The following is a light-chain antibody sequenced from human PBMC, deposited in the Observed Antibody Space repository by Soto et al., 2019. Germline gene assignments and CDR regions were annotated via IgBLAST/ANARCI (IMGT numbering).Light chain of an antibody. CDR2: DAS. Sequence: DIQMTQSPSTLSASVGDRVTITCRASQSISSWLAWYQQKPGKAPKLLIYDASSLESGVPSRFRGSGSGTEFTLTISSLQPDDFATYYCKQYNSYSWTFGQGTKVEIK. J-gene: IGKJ1*01. V-gene: IGKV1-5*01. CDR1: QSISSW. CDR3: KQYNSYSWT.